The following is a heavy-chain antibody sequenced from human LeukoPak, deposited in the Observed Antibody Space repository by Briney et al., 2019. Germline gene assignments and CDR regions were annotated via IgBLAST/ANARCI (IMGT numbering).Heavy chain of an antibody. Sequence: ASVKVSCKASGYIFTGYYIHWVRQAPGQGLEWMGWINPNSGDTKYAQKFQGRVTMTSDTSITTAYMELRSLRSDDTAVYYCARESQALGYCSSTSCYVNFDYWGQGTLVTVSS. CDR1: GYIFTGYY. J-gene: IGHJ4*02. V-gene: IGHV1-2*02. CDR2: INPNSGDT. CDR3: ARESQALGYCSSTSCYVNFDY. D-gene: IGHD2-2*01.